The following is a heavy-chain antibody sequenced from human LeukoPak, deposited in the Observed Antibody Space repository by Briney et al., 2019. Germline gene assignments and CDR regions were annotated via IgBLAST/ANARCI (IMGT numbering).Heavy chain of an antibody. D-gene: IGHD3-22*01. J-gene: IGHJ3*02. CDR3: VRSRQYYYDSSTDYYVDAFDI. CDR2: IYHWGST. CDR1: GASVSNYY. Sequence: PSETLSLTCTVSGASVSNYYWSWIRQSPGKGLEWIGYIYHWGSTNYNPPLKSRVTISVDTSKNQFSLNMRSLTAADTAVYYCVRSRQYYYDSSTDYYVDAFDIWGQGTMVTVSS. V-gene: IGHV4-59*02.